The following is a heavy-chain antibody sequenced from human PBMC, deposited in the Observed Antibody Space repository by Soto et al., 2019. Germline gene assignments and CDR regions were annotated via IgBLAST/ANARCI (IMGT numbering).Heavy chain of an antibody. CDR2: ISGSGDTT. J-gene: IGHJ4*02. Sequence: GGSLRLSCAASGFTFSTYAMNWVRQAPGKGLEWVSAISGSGDTTYYADSVKGRFTVSRDNSKNTLYLQMNSLRAEDTAVFYCAKEGSSGWSFDYWGPGTLVTVS. CDR1: GFTFSTYA. D-gene: IGHD6-19*01. V-gene: IGHV3-23*01. CDR3: AKEGSSGWSFDY.